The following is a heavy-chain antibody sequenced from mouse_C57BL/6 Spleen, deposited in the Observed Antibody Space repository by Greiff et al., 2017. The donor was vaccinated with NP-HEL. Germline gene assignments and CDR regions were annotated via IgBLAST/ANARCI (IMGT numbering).Heavy chain of an antibody. CDR2: ISSGSSTI. V-gene: IGHV5-17*01. CDR3: ARGGRGAYFDY. J-gene: IGHJ2*01. D-gene: IGHD1-1*02. CDR1: GFTFSDYG. Sequence: EVMLVESGGGLVKPGGSLKLSCAASGFTFSDYGMHWVRQAPEKGLEWVAYISSGSSTIYYADTVKGRFTISRDTAKNTLFLQMTSLRSEDTAMYYCARGGRGAYFDYWGQGTTLTVSS.